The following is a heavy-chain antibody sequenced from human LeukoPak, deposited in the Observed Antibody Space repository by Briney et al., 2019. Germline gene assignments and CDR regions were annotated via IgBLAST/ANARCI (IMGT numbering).Heavy chain of an antibody. J-gene: IGHJ4*02. V-gene: IGHV3-23*01. CDR3: AKDVGRWESLHFFDY. CDR1: GFTFSSYA. CDR2: ISGSGAST. D-gene: IGHD1-26*01. Sequence: GGSLRLSCAASGFTFSSYAMSWVRQAPGKGLEWISGISGSGASTYYADSVKGRFTISRDDSRNTLYLQMNSLRGDDTAVYYCAKDVGRWESLHFFDYWGQGTLVTVSS.